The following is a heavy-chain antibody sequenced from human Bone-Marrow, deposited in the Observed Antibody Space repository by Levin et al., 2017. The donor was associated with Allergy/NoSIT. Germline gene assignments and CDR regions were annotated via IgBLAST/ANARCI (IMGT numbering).Heavy chain of an antibody. CDR3: ARVGLPY. Sequence: ASVKVSCAASGFTFSNYWMSWVRQAPGKGLEYVAIIKQDGSRGYYVDSVKGRFTISRDNAANSLHLQMNSLRAEDTAVYYCARVGLPYWGQGTLVTVSS. CDR2: IKQDGSRG. CDR1: GFTFSNYW. J-gene: IGHJ4*02. V-gene: IGHV3-7*01.